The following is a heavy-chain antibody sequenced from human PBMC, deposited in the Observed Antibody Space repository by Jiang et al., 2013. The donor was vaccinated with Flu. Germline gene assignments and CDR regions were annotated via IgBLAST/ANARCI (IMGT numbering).Heavy chain of an antibody. V-gene: IGHV4-59*01. J-gene: IGHJ4*02. D-gene: IGHD3-10*01. CDR3: AREDYGSGTPYFDY. Sequence: RVTISVDTSKNQFSLKLNSVTAADTAVYYCAREDYGSGTPYFDYWGQGILVTVSS.